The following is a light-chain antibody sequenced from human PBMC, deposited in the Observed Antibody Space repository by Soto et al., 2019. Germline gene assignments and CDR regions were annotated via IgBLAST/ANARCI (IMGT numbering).Light chain of an antibody. J-gene: IGKJ5*01. CDR1: QSVSSSY. V-gene: IGKV3-20*01. Sequence: EIGLTQSPGTLSLYPGERATLSCRASQSVSSSYLAWYQQKPGQAPRLLIYGASSRATAIPDRFSGSGSGTDFTLTISRLEPEDFAVYYCQQYGSSTSITFGQGTRLEIK. CDR3: QQYGSSTSIT. CDR2: GAS.